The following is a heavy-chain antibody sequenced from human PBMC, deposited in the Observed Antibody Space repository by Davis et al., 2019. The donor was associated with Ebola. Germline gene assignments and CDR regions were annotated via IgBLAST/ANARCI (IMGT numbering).Heavy chain of an antibody. J-gene: IGHJ6*03. CDR1: GFIFNKYW. V-gene: IGHV3-7*03. Sequence: PGGSLRLSCAASGFIFNKYWMYWVRQAPGKGPEFVASIKVDGSDQYYVDSVKGRFTISRDNARNSLYLQMNSLRAEDMALYYCVKDSSAYYFYMDVWGKGTTVTVSS. CDR3: VKDSSAYYFYMDV. CDR2: IKVDGSDQ.